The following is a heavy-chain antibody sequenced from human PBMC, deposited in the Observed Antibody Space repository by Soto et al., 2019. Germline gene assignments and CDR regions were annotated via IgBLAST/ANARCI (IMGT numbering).Heavy chain of an antibody. J-gene: IGHJ3*01. CDR2: VKQDGSQK. CDR3: ARGDRGAFDL. CDR1: GFTFSNYW. D-gene: IGHD2-21*02. Sequence: GGYQRLSCAASGFTFSNYWMSWVRQAPGKGLEWVANVKQDGSQKWYVDSVKGRFTISRDNAKNTLYLQMNSLRAEDTAVYYCARGDRGAFDLWGQGTMVTVSS. V-gene: IGHV3-7*04.